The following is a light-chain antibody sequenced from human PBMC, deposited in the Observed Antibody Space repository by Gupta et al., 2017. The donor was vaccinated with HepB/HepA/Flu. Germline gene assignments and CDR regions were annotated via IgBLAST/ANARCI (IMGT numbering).Light chain of an antibody. J-gene: IGKJ2*03. Sequence: IQMTQSPSTLSASVGDRVTITCRARQSIGTWLAWFQQKPGKAPKLLICKASRVESGFPSRFSGTGSGTEFTLTIRSRQPEDFTNYYCQWENSSCTSFGQESKLDIK. CDR3: QWENSSCTS. V-gene: IGKV1-5*03. CDR2: KAS. CDR1: QSIGTW.